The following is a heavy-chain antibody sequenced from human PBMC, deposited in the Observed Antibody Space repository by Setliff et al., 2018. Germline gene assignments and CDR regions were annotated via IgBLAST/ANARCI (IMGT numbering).Heavy chain of an antibody. CDR2: LYDSGNT. CDR3: ASCRYQVPYDY. Sequence: SETLSLTCTVPGGSISSISYYRGWIRQPPGKGLEWIGTLYDSGNTYYNPSLKSRVTISVDTSKNQLSLKLSTVTAADTAVYYCASCRYQVPYDYWGQGTLVTVSS. J-gene: IGHJ4*02. CDR1: GGSISSISYY. D-gene: IGHD2-2*01. V-gene: IGHV4-39*01.